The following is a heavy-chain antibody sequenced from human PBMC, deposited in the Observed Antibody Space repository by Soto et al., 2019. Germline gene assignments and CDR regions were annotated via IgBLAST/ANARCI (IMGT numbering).Heavy chain of an antibody. J-gene: IGHJ4*02. CDR2: VKDGGST. CDR3: ARGQEGIVATH. CDR1: GGSLTGYY. Sequence: QVQLQQWGAGLLKPSETLSLTCTVNGGSLTGYYWSWIRQPPGKGLEWIGEVKDGGSTNYSPSLRGRFSISADTSKTHFSLRLNSVTAADTAVYFCARGQEGIVATHWDQGALVTVSS. D-gene: IGHD5-12*01. V-gene: IGHV4-34*01.